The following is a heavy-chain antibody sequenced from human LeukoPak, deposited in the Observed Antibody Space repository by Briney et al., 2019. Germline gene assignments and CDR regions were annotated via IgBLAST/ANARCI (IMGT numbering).Heavy chain of an antibody. V-gene: IGHV3-21*01. CDR1: GFTFSSYS. D-gene: IGHD3-22*01. Sequence: GGSLRLSCAASGFTFSSYSMNWVRQAPGKGLEWASSISSSSSYIYYADSVKGRFTISRDNAKNSLYLQMNSLRAEDTAVYYCARDLLNYYDSSGYDYWGQGTLVTVSS. J-gene: IGHJ4*02. CDR2: ISSSSSYI. CDR3: ARDLLNYYDSSGYDY.